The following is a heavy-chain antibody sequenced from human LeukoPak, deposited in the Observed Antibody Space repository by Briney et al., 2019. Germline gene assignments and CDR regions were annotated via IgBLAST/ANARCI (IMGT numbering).Heavy chain of an antibody. CDR3: ARGVRMTTVPRSAFDI. V-gene: IGHV3-30*02. CDR1: GFTFSSYG. J-gene: IGHJ3*02. Sequence: GGSLRLSCGVSGFTFSSYGMHWVRQAPGKGLEWVAFIRYDGSNKYYADSVKGRFTISRDNSKNTLYLQMNSLRAEDTAVYYCARGVRMTTVPRSAFDIWGQGTMVTVSS. CDR2: IRYDGSNK. D-gene: IGHD4-17*01.